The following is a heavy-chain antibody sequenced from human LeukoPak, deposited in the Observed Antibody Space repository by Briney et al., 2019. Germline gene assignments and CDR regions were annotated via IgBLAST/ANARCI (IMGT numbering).Heavy chain of an antibody. J-gene: IGHJ6*03. CDR1: GDSVSSGNW. V-gene: IGHV4-4*02. CDR3: ARPFSYSMDV. Sequence: SETLSLTCAVSGDSVSSGNWWGWFRQPPGKGLEGIGEIRPSGSTNYNPSLKSRVTISIDKSKNQFSLRLSSVTAADTASYYCARPFSYSMDVWGKGTTVTVSS. CDR2: IRPSGST.